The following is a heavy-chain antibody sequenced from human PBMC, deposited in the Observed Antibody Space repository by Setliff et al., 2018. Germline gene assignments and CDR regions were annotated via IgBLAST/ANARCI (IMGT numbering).Heavy chain of an antibody. CDR3: VRDLHWGFDY. CDR2: IQHDGSNK. CDR1: GFSFSTYC. D-gene: IGHD7-27*01. V-gene: IGHV3-30*02. J-gene: IGHJ4*02. Sequence: GGSLRLSCVASGFSFSTYCMHWVRQAPGKGLEWVAFIQHDGSNKYYIDSVKGRFTISRDNSKNTLDLQMNSLRAEDTAVYYCVRDLHWGFDYWGLGTLVTVSS.